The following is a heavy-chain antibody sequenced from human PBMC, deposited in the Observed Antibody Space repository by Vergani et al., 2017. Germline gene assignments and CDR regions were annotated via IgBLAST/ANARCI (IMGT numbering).Heavy chain of an antibody. Sequence: QVQLQESGPGLVKPSETLLLTCAVSGYSISSGYYWGWIRQPPGKGLEWIGSIYHSGSTYYNPSLKSRVTISVDTSKNQFSLKLSSVTAADTAVYYCAGGVTAYYFDYWGQGTLVTVSS. CDR3: AGGVTAYYFDY. J-gene: IGHJ4*02. V-gene: IGHV4-38-2*01. D-gene: IGHD5-18*01. CDR2: IYHSGST. CDR1: GYSISSGYY.